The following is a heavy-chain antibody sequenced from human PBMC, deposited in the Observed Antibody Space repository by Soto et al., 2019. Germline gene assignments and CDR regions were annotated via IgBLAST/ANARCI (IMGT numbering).Heavy chain of an antibody. D-gene: IGHD2-2*01. CDR2: ISGYNGNT. CDR3: ARGLLCSRTSCQIPQHFDY. Sequence: ASVKVSCKASGYTFRSYGISWVRQAPGQGLEWMGWISGYNGNTYYAQNIQDRVTMTTDTSTSTVYMELRSLRSDDTAVYYCARGLLCSRTSCQIPQHFDYWGQGTQVTVSS. CDR1: GYTFRSYG. J-gene: IGHJ4*01. V-gene: IGHV1-18*01.